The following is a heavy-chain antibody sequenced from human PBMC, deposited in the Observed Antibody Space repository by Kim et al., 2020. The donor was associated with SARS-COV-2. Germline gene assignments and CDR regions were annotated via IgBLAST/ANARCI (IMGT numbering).Heavy chain of an antibody. CDR1: GFTFSSYG. CDR2: ISYDGSNK. J-gene: IGHJ4*02. Sequence: GGSLRLSCAASGFTFSSYGMHWVRQAPGKGLEWVAVISYDGSNKYYADSVKGRFTISRDNSKNTLYLQMNSLRAEDTAVYYCARVGDDGSGSYYHFDYWGQGTLVTVSS. D-gene: IGHD3-10*01. CDR3: ARVGDDGSGSYYHFDY. V-gene: IGHV3-33*05.